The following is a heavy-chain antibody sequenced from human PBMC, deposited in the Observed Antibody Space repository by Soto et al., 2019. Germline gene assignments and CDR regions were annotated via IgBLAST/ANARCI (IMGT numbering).Heavy chain of an antibody. J-gene: IGHJ4*02. Sequence: QVQLVESGGGVVQPGRSLRLSCAASGFSFTSYAMHWVRQAPGKGLEWVAIIWYDGSEKYYTDSVKGRFTISRDNSKNTVYLQVNSLRAEDTAVYXCXRGXXXNASXFDXXXQGTPVTVSS. V-gene: IGHV3-33*01. D-gene: IGHD2-2*01. CDR3: XRGXXXNASXFDX. CDR1: GFSFTSYA. CDR2: IWYDGSEK.